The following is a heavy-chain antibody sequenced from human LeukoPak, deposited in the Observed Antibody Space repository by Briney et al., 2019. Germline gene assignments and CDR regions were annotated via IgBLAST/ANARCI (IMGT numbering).Heavy chain of an antibody. CDR2: IYTSGYT. J-gene: IGHJ6*03. Sequence: NPSQTLSLTCTVSGGSISSGSYYWSWIRQPAGKGLEWIGRIYTSGYTNYNPSLKSRVTMSVDTSKNQFSLKLSSVTAADTAVYYCARTTMVRGTYYMDVWGKGTTVTISS. CDR1: GGSISSGSYY. V-gene: IGHV4-61*02. CDR3: ARTTMVRGTYYMDV. D-gene: IGHD3-10*01.